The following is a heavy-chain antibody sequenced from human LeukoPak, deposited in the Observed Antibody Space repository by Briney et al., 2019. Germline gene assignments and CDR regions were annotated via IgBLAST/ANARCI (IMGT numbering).Heavy chain of an antibody. Sequence: GGSLRLSCAASGFTFSSYNMNWVRQAPGKGLEWVSSTTSSSSYIYYADSVKGRFTISRDNAKNSLYLQMNSLRSDDTAVYYCARDLKGGYSSGRYSWGTGSSNDYWGQGTLVTVSS. V-gene: IGHV3-21*04. CDR3: ARDLKGGYSSGRYSWGTGSSNDY. CDR1: GFTFSSYN. CDR2: TTSSSSYI. D-gene: IGHD6-19*01. J-gene: IGHJ4*02.